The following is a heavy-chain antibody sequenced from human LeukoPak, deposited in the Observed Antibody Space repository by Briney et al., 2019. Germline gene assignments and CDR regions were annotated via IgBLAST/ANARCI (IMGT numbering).Heavy chain of an antibody. CDR3: ARKLMVRGVIITSYFDY. J-gene: IGHJ4*02. CDR1: GFTFSSYW. CDR2: IKQDGSEK. V-gene: IGHV3-7*03. D-gene: IGHD3-10*01. Sequence: GGSLRLSCAASGFTFSSYWMSWVRQAPGKGLEWVAKIKQDGSEKYYVDSVKGRFTISRDNAKNSLYLQMNSLRAEDTAVYCCARKLMVRGVIITSYFDYWGQGTLVTVSS.